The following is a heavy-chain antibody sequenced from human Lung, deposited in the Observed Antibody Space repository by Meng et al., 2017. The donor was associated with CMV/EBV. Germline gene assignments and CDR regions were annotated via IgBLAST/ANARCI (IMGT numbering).Heavy chain of an antibody. CDR1: GFTFSSYW. CDR3: ARDKVRYYDFWSGYGGMAV. Sequence: GESLKIPCAASGFTFSSYWMHWVRQAPGKGLVWVSRINSDGSSTSYADSVKGRFTISRDNAKNTLYLQMNSLRAEDTAVYYCARDKVRYYDFWSGYGGMAVWGQGTTVTVSS. V-gene: IGHV3-74*01. D-gene: IGHD3-3*01. CDR2: INSDGSST. J-gene: IGHJ6*02.